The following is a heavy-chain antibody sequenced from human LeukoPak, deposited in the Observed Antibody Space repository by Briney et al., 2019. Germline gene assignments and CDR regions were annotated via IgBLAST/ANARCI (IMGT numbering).Heavy chain of an antibody. CDR3: ARDHTPSSSWYTFHYYMDV. Sequence: ASVKVSCKASGYTFTSYGISWVRQAPGQGLEWMGWISAYNGNTNYAQKLQGRVTMTTDTSTSTAYMELRSLRSDDTAVYYCARDHTPSSSWYTFHYYMDVWGKGTTVTVSS. D-gene: IGHD6-13*01. CDR2: ISAYNGNT. CDR1: GYTFTSYG. V-gene: IGHV1-18*01. J-gene: IGHJ6*03.